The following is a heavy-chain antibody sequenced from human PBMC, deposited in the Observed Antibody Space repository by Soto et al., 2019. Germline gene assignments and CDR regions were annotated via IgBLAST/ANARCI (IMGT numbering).Heavy chain of an antibody. CDR3: AQTREVRGVGPED. J-gene: IGHJ4*02. Sequence: VQLLESGGGLVQPGGSLRLSCAASGFTFRGYVISWFRQTPGKGLEWVSDISGSGDNANYGDSVKGRFTISRDDPKKTVYLQMNSLRADDTAVYYCAQTREVRGVGPEDWGPGTLVDVSS. D-gene: IGHD3-10*01. V-gene: IGHV3-23*01. CDR1: GFTFRGYV. CDR2: ISGSGDNA.